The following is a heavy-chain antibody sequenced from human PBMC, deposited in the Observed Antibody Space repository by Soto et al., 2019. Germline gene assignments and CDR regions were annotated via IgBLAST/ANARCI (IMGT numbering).Heavy chain of an antibody. CDR3: ARDNIMATNSWYGVDY. CDR2: INAGNGNT. D-gene: IGHD6-13*01. Sequence: QVQLVQSGAEVKKPGASVKVSCKASGYTFTSYAMHWVRQAPGQRLEWMGWINAGNGNTKYSQKFQGRVTITRDTSASTVYMELSSLRSEDTAVYYCARDNIMATNSWYGVDYWGQGTLVTVSS. V-gene: IGHV1-3*01. CDR1: GYTFTSYA. J-gene: IGHJ4*02.